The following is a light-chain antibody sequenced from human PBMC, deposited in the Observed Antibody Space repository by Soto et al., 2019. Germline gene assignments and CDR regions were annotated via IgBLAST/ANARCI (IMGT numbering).Light chain of an antibody. J-gene: IGKJ1*01. V-gene: IGKV1-5*03. CDR3: QQYNSYWRT. CDR2: KAS. Sequence: DIQMTQSPSTLSASVGDRVTITCRASQSISSWLAWYQQKPGKAPKLLIYKASSLDSGVPSRFSGSGSGTEFTLTISSLQPDDFATYYCQQYNSYWRTFGQGTKVDIK. CDR1: QSISSW.